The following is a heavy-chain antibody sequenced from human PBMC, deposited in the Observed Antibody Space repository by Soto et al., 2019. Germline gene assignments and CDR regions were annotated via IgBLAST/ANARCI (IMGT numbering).Heavy chain of an antibody. CDR1: GSPFTKFG. D-gene: IGHD1-26*01. V-gene: IGHV1-18*01. J-gene: IGHJ6*02. Sequence: QPPLVKSGVELKKPGASVRVSGKASGSPFTKFGINWVRQAPGQGLERMGWISGHSGGTKYGPKFRDRLTMVTDTSSETAYMKLRSRKSGDTAVYYGAKDGGHAARTPICGMDVWGQGTRVTASS. CDR2: ISGHSGGT. CDR3: AKDGGHAARTPICGMDV.